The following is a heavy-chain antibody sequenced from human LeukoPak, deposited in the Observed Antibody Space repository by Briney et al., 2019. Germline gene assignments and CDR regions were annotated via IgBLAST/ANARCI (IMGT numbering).Heavy chain of an antibody. J-gene: IGHJ5*02. V-gene: IGHV3-53*01. CDR2: IYSGGST. D-gene: IGHD2-8*01. CDR3: ARDRLISWFDP. CDR1: GFTVSGNY. Sequence: PGGSLRLSCAASGFTVSGNYMSWVRQAPGKGLEWVSVIYSGGSTYYADSVKGRFTISRDNSKNTLYLQMNSLRAEDTAVYYCARDRLISWFDPWGQGTLVTVSS.